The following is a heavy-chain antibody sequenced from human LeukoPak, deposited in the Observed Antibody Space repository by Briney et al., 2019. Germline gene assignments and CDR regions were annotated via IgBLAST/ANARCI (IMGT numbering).Heavy chain of an antibody. J-gene: IGHJ4*02. CDR3: AKESPYGSGSRNYYFHY. CDR2: ISGSADRT. V-gene: IGHV3-23*01. CDR1: GFTFSSYA. D-gene: IGHD3-10*01. Sequence: PGGSLRLSCAASGFTFSSYAMSWVRQAPGKGLEWVSAISGSADRTYYADSVKGRFTISRDNSKNTLYLQMNSLRPEDTAIYYCAKESPYGSGSRNYYFHYWGQGTTVTVSS.